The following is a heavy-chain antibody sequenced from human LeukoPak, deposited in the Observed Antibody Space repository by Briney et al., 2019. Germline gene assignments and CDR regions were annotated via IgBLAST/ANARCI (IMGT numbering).Heavy chain of an antibody. J-gene: IGHJ5*02. D-gene: IGHD3-9*01. CDR3: ARGGMYYDILTGYAHPNWFDP. CDR1: GFTFSSYW. V-gene: IGHV3-7*01. Sequence: GGSLRLSCAASGFTFSSYWMSWVRQAPGKGLEWVANIKQDGSEKYYVDSVKGRFTISRDNAKNSLYLQMNSLRAEDTAVYYCARGGMYYDILTGYAHPNWFDPWGQGTLVTVSS. CDR2: IKQDGSEK.